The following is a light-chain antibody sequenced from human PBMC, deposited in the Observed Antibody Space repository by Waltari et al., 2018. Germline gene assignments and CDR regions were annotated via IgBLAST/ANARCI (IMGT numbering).Light chain of an antibody. V-gene: IGKV3-20*01. CDR2: GAS. CDR1: QSVSSSS. Sequence: IVLTQSPGTLSLSPGERATLSCRASQSVSSSSLAWYQRKPGQIPRLLIYGASSRATGIPDRFSGSGSGTEFTLTISSLQSEDFAVYYCQQYNNWPRGTFGQGTRLEIK. J-gene: IGKJ5*01. CDR3: QQYNNWPRGT.